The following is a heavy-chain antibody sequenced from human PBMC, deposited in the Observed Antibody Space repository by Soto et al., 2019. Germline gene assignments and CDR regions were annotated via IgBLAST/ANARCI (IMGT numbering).Heavy chain of an antibody. Sequence: LSLTCSVSGGSVSDKTYYWSWIRQPPGKRLEWIGYVYYSGTTNYNPSLKSRVTISVDLSKNQFSLRLSSVTTADTALYYCARTTAVPNSLRSRYFFDYWGQGALVTVSS. D-gene: IGHD4-17*01. CDR3: ARTTAVPNSLRSRYFFDY. CDR1: GGSVSDKTYY. J-gene: IGHJ4*02. V-gene: IGHV4-61*01. CDR2: VYYSGTT.